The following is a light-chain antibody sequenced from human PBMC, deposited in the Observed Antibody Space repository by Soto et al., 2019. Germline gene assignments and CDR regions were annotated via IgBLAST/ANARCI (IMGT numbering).Light chain of an antibody. J-gene: IGKJ1*01. Sequence: DIQMTQSPSTLSGSVGVRVTITCRASQTISSWLAWYQQKPGKVPKLLIYKASTLKSGVPSRFSGSGSGTEFTLTISSLQPDDFATYYCHHYNTYSTFGQGTKVDIK. CDR2: KAS. CDR1: QTISSW. V-gene: IGKV1-5*03. CDR3: HHYNTYST.